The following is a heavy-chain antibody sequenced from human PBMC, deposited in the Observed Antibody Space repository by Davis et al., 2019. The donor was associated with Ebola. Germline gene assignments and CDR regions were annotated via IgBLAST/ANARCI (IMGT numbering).Heavy chain of an antibody. CDR2: INPNSGGT. V-gene: IGHV1-2*02. CDR3: ARGTDLSKALNY. Sequence: ASVKVSCKASGYTFTGYYMHWVRQAPGQGLEWMGWINPNSGGTNYAQKFQGRVTITRNTSISTAYMELSSLRSEDTAVYYCARGTDLSKALNYWGQGTLVTVSS. CDR1: GYTFTGYY. J-gene: IGHJ4*02. D-gene: IGHD3/OR15-3a*01.